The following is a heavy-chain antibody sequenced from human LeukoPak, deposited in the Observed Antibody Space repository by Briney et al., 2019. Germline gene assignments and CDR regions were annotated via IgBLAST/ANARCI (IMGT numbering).Heavy chain of an antibody. J-gene: IGHJ6*03. CDR3: ARNYYYYYMDV. CDR1: GGSISSYY. V-gene: IGHV4-59*01. Sequence: SETLSLTCTVSGGSISSYYWSWIRQPPGKGLEWIGYIYYSGSTNYNPSLKSRVTISVDTSKNQFSLKLSSVTAADTAVYYCARNYYYYYMDVWGKGTTVTVSS. CDR2: IYYSGST.